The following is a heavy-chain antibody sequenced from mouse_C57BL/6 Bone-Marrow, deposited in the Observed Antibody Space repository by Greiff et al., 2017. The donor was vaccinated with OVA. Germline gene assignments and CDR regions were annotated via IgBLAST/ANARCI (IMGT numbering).Heavy chain of an antibody. D-gene: IGHD2-4*01. CDR1: GFTFSDYY. V-gene: IGHV5-12*01. Sequence: EVQVVESGGGLVQPGGSLKLSCAASGFTFSDYYMYWVRQTPEKRLEWVAYISNGGGSTYYPDTVKGRFTISRDNAKNTLYLQMSRLKSEDTAMYYCARHDYYDYDWFAYWGQGTLVTVSA. CDR3: ARHDYYDYDWFAY. CDR2: ISNGGGST. J-gene: IGHJ3*01.